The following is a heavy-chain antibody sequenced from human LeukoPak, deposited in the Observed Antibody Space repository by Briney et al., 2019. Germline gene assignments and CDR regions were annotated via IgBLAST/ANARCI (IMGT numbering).Heavy chain of an antibody. CDR1: GFTFSGSA. CDR3: TRLGGSYPFDY. CDR2: IRSKANSYAT. V-gene: IGHV3-73*01. Sequence: GGSLRLSCAASGFTFSGSAMHWVRQASGKGLEWVGRIRSKANSYATAYAASVKGRFTISRDDSKNTAYLQMNSLKTEDTAVYYCTRLGGSYPFDYWGQGTLVTVSS. J-gene: IGHJ4*02. D-gene: IGHD1-26*01.